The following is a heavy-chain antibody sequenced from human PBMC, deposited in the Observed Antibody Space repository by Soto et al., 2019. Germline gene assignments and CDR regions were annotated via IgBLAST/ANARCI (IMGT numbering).Heavy chain of an antibody. CDR2: IIPIFGTA. CDR3: ARESNYDFWSGYGRPGINNCFDP. V-gene: IGHV1-69*13. Sequence: SVKVSCKASGGTFSSYAISWVRQAPGQGLEWMGGIIPIFGTANYAQKFQGRVTITPDESTSTAYMELSSLRSEDTAVYYCARESNYDFWSGYGRPGINNCFDPWGQGTLVTVSS. CDR1: GGTFSSYA. J-gene: IGHJ5*02. D-gene: IGHD3-3*01.